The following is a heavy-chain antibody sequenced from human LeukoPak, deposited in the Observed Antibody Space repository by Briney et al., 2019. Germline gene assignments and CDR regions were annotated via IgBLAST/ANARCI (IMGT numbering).Heavy chain of an antibody. CDR1: GSHFNSYW. CDR3: ARVSGTTLPGHYFDY. V-gene: IGHV5-51*01. CDR2: IFPGDSQT. D-gene: IGHD1-7*01. Sequence: GESLKISCKASGSHFNSYWIGWVRQLPGKGLEWTGIIFPGDSQTRNSPPFQGQVTTSADKSINTAYLQWSSLKASDTGIYYCARVSGTTLPGHYFDYWGQGTLVTVSS. J-gene: IGHJ4*02.